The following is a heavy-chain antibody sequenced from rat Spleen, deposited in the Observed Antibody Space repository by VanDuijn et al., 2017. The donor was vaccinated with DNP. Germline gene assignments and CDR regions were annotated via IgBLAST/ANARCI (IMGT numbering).Heavy chain of an antibody. V-gene: IGHV5-29*01. CDR2: ISYDGSST. Sequence: EVQLVESGGGLVQPGRSLKLSCAASGFTFSNYGMAWVRQAPTKGLEWVATISYDGSSTWYRDSVNGRFPIYSDNATSTLYLQMDSLRSEDTATYYCARHEATEVLDFDYWGQGVMVTVSS. D-gene: IGHD1-11*01. CDR3: ARHEATEVLDFDY. CDR1: GFTFSNYG. J-gene: IGHJ2*01.